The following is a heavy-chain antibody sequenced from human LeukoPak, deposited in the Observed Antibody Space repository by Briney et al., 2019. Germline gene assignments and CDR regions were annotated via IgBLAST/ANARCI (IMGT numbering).Heavy chain of an antibody. CDR3: TTVSHFYL. Sequence: GGSLRLSCAASGFSFSSAWLSWVRQAPGKGLEWVGRIKNGGTTDYAAPVEGRFTISRDDSKATLYLQMDSLKTEDTAIYYCTTVSHFYLGGQGTLVTVSS. D-gene: IGHD2/OR15-2a*01. CDR2: IKNGGTT. CDR1: GFSFSSAW. J-gene: IGHJ4*02. V-gene: IGHV3-15*01.